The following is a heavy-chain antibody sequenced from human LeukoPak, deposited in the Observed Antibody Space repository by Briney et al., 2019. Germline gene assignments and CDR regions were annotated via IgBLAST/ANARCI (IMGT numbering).Heavy chain of an antibody. J-gene: IGHJ4*02. Sequence: GGSLRLSCAASGFTFSTYAMTGVRQAAGKGLEWVSGISISGDTTYYANSVKGLLTISRDNSKNTSSLQMNSLRAEDTAVYYCAKPGGWYAGELDSWGQGTLVTVSS. D-gene: IGHD6-19*01. CDR1: GFTFSTYA. V-gene: IGHV3-23*01. CDR3: AKPGGWYAGELDS. CDR2: ISISGDTT.